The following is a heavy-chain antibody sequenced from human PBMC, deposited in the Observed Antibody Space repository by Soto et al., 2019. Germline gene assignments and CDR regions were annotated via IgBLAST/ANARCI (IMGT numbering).Heavy chain of an antibody. J-gene: IGHJ4*02. CDR2: ISYDGSNK. CDR1: GFTFSSYG. D-gene: IGHD3-22*01. Sequence: QVQLVESGGGVVQPGRSLRLSCAASGFTFSSYGMHWVRQAPGKGLEWVAVISYDGSNKYYADPVKGRFTTSRDNSKNTLYLQMNSLRAEDTAVYYCAKVGDYYDSSPYLDYWGQGTLVTVSS. CDR3: AKVGDYYDSSPYLDY. V-gene: IGHV3-30*18.